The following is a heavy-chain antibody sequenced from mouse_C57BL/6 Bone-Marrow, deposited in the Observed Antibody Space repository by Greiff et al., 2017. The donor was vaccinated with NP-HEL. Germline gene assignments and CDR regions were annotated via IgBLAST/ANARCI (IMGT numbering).Heavy chain of an antibody. CDR3: ARSEHWYFDV. V-gene: IGHV1-81*01. CDR1: GYTFTSYG. Sequence: LQESGAELARPGASVKLSCKASGYTFTSYGISWVKQRTGQGLEWIGEIYPRSGNTYYNEKFKGKATLTADKSSSTAYMELRSLTSEDSAVYFCARSEHWYFDVWGTGTTVTVSS. CDR2: IYPRSGNT. J-gene: IGHJ1*03.